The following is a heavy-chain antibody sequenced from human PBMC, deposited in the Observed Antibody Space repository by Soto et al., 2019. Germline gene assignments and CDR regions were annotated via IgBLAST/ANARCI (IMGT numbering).Heavy chain of an antibody. J-gene: IGHJ4*02. CDR3: ARGLVRGNY. CDR1: GFTFNNYA. Sequence: PGGSLRLSCAASGFTFNNYAMSWVRQAPGKGLEWVSGISRSGGSTYYADSVKGRFTISRDNAKNTLYLQMNSLRAEDTAVYYCARGLVRGNYWGQGTLVTVSS. D-gene: IGHD3-9*01. V-gene: IGHV3-23*01. CDR2: ISRSGGST.